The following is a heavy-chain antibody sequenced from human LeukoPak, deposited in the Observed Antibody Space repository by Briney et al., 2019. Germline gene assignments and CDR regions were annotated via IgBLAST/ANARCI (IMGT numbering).Heavy chain of an antibody. CDR2: ISYDGSNK. V-gene: IGHV3-30*18. Sequence: GGSLRLSCAASGFTFSSYGMHWVRQAPGKGLEWVAVISYDGSNKYYADSVKGRFTISRDNSKNTLYLQMNSLRAGDTAVYYCAKPEYDSSGYYPDYWGQGTLVTVSS. CDR3: AKPEYDSSGYYPDY. J-gene: IGHJ4*02. CDR1: GFTFSSYG. D-gene: IGHD3-22*01.